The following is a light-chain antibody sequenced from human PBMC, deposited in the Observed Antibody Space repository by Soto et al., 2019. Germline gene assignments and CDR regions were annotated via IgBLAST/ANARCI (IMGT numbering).Light chain of an antibody. V-gene: IGLV1-40*01. CDR3: QSYGSSLPVV. CDR2: GNS. Sequence: QSVLTQPPSVSGAPGQRVTISCTGSSSNIGAGYDVHWYQQLPGTAPKLLIYGNSNRPSGVPDRFSGSKSGTSASLAITGLRAEDEADYCCQSYGSSLPVVFGGGTHVTVL. J-gene: IGLJ2*01. CDR1: SSNIGAGYD.